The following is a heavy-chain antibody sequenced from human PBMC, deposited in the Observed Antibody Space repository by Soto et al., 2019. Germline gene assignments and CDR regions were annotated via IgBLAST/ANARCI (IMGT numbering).Heavy chain of an antibody. CDR3: ARDGLERQWLASFDY. D-gene: IGHD6-19*01. Sequence: PRRSLRLSCAASGFTFTTYALHSVRQAPGKGLEWVAVMSHDGGNKYYAESVKGRFTIARDNSKNTLYLQMNSLRAEDTPLHYCARDGLERQWLASFDYWGQGILPTVSS. CDR1: GFTFTTYA. V-gene: IGHV3-30*04. CDR2: MSHDGGNK. J-gene: IGHJ4*02.